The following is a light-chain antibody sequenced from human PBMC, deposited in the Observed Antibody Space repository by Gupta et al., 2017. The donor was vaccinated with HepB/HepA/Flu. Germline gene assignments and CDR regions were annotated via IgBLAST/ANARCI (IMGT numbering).Light chain of an antibody. Sequence: SSGLTQPPSVSLAPGQTATLTCEGNNLGRKGVHWYQLKPGQAPVLVVYDDSDRPSGISERFSGSKSENTATLTVTRVEAGDEADYYCQVWDSRIDHAVFGGGTKLTVL. J-gene: IGLJ2*01. CDR2: DDS. V-gene: IGLV3-21*02. CDR1: NLGRKG. CDR3: QVWDSRIDHAV.